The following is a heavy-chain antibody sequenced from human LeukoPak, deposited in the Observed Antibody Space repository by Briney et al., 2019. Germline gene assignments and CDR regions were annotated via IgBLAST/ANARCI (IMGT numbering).Heavy chain of an antibody. J-gene: IGHJ4*02. CDR1: GFTFSSYR. Sequence: GGSLRLSCAASGFTFSSYRMNWVRQAPGKGLEWVSSISSSSSYIYYADSVKGRFTITRDNAKNSLYLQMNSMRAEDTAVYYCARSFLSIAAAATDYWGQGTLVTVSS. D-gene: IGHD6-13*01. CDR3: ARSFLSIAAAATDY. CDR2: ISSSSSYI. V-gene: IGHV3-21*01.